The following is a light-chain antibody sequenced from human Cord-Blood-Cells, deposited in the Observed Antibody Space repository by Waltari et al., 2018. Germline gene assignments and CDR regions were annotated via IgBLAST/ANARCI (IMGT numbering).Light chain of an antibody. J-gene: IGLJ2*01. CDR2: DVS. Sequence: SAMTQPASVSGFPGQWITISCTGTSSDVGGCNYLSWYQQHPGKAPKLMIYDVSIRPSGVSNRFSGSKSGNTASLPISGLQAEDEADYYCSSYTSSSTPVVFCGGTKLTVL. CDR3: SSYTSSSTPVV. CDR1: SSDVGGCNY. V-gene: IGLV2-14*01.